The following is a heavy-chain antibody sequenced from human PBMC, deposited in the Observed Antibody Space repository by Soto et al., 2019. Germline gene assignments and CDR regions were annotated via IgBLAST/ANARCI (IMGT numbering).Heavy chain of an antibody. CDR3: ARIEFIAATGALGAFDI. J-gene: IGHJ3*02. D-gene: IGHD6-13*01. Sequence: VQLVESGGGLVQPGGSLRLSCAASGFTFSNYWMSWVHQAPGKGLEWVATIKQDGSQKYYVDSVNGRFTISRDNAKKSLSLQMDSQRAEDTAVYYCARIEFIAATGALGAFDIWGQGTMVTVSS. CDR2: IKQDGSQK. CDR1: GFTFSNYW. V-gene: IGHV3-7*05.